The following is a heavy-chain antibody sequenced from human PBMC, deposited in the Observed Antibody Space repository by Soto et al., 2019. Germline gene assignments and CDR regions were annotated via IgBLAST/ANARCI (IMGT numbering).Heavy chain of an antibody. D-gene: IGHD2-2*01. CDR1: GGTFSSYA. Sequence: ASVKVSCKASGGTFSSYAISWVRQAPGQGLEWMGGIIPIFGTANYAQKFQGRVTITADESTSTAYMELSSLRSEDTAVYYCAREHAPAAMFVVHWFDPWGQGTLVTVSS. J-gene: IGHJ5*02. CDR2: IIPIFGTA. V-gene: IGHV1-69*13. CDR3: AREHAPAAMFVVHWFDP.